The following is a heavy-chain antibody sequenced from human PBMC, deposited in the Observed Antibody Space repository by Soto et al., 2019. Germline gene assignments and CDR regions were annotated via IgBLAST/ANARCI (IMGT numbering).Heavy chain of an antibody. CDR3: ARDTPDPGIVVVPAARPDGMDV. J-gene: IGHJ6*02. Sequence: ASLKVYCNTSGYTFTSYDMHWVRQAPGQRLEWMGWINAGNGNTKYPQKFQGRVTITRDTSASTAYMELSSLRSEDTAVYYCARDTPDPGIVVVPAARPDGMDVWGQGTTVTVCS. V-gene: IGHV1-3*01. CDR2: INAGNGNT. D-gene: IGHD2-2*01. CDR1: GYTFTSYD.